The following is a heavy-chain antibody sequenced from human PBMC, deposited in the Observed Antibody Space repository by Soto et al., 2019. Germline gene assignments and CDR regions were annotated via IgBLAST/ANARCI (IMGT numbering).Heavy chain of an antibody. D-gene: IGHD6-19*01. CDR1: GFSLNTGGVG. Sequence: QITLKESGPTVVKPTQTLTLTCSLSGFSLNTGGVGVGWIRQPPGKALEGLADIYWDDDKSWNPSLRDTLTINRDASDAQVVLTVTNMEPVETGTYYCARRRGGFCGGWTTPYFDYWGQGTLVTVSS. V-gene: IGHV2-5*02. CDR3: ARRRGGFCGGWTTPYFDY. J-gene: IGHJ4*02. CDR2: IYWDDDK.